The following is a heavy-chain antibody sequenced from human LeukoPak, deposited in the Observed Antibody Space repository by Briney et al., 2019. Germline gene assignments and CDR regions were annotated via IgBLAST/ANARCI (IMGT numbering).Heavy chain of an antibody. D-gene: IGHD6-25*01. Sequence: GGSLRLSCAASGFTVSSNYMSWVRQAPGKGLEWVSVIYSGGSTYYADSVKGRFTISRDNAKRSLYLQMNSLRAEDTAVYYCARYQGGGWDVWGQGTTVTVSS. CDR1: GFTVSSNY. J-gene: IGHJ6*02. CDR3: ARYQGGGWDV. V-gene: IGHV3-53*01. CDR2: IYSGGST.